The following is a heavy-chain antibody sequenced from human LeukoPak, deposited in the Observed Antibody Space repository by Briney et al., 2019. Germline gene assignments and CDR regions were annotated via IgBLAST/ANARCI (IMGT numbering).Heavy chain of an antibody. CDR2: ISGSGTDT. Sequence: PGGSLRLSCGGSGFTFSSYAMSWVRQAPGKGLEWVSAISGSGTDTFYANSVKGRFTISRDNPKNTLYLQMNSLRAEDTAVYYCAKGGGSSCYSPSDYWGHGTLVTVSS. V-gene: IGHV3-23*01. J-gene: IGHJ4*01. CDR1: GFTFSSYA. CDR3: AKGGGSSCYSPSDY. D-gene: IGHD2-15*01.